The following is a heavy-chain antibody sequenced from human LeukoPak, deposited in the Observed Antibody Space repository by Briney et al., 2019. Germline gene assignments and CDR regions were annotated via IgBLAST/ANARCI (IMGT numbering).Heavy chain of an antibody. D-gene: IGHD6-6*01. Sequence: SATLSLTCTVAGGFISSYYWSWLRQPPGKGLEWIGYIDYSGSTNYTPSLKRRVTISVDTSKNQFSLKLSSVTAADTAVYYCARAGAIAARPDFDYWGQGTLVTVSS. CDR2: IDYSGST. V-gene: IGHV4-59*01. CDR3: ARAGAIAARPDFDY. CDR1: GGFISSYY. J-gene: IGHJ4*02.